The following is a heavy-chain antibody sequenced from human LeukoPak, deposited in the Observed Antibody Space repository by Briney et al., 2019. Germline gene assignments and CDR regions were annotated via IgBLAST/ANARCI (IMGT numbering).Heavy chain of an antibody. CDR1: GYTLTELS. D-gene: IGHD6-13*01. CDR3: ATARLISSSWLNFDY. V-gene: IGHV1-24*01. Sequence: ASVKVSCKVSGYTLTELSMHWVRQAPGKGLEWMGGFDPEDGETIYAQKFQGRVTMTEDTSTDTAYMELSSLRSEDTAVYYCATARLISSSWLNFDYRGQGTLVTVSS. J-gene: IGHJ4*02. CDR2: FDPEDGET.